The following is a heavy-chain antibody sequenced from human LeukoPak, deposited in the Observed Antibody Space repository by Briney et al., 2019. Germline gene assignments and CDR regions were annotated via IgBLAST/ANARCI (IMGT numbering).Heavy chain of an antibody. CDR1: GFTFSSYW. V-gene: IGHV3-48*04. Sequence: PGGSLRLFCAASGFTFSSYWMSWVRQAPGKGLEYVSYISSGSGTIYYADSVQGRFTISRDNAKNSLYLQMNSLSAEDTAVYYCARAQKYSYDAFDIWGQGTMVTVSS. CDR2: ISSGSGTI. CDR3: ARAQKYSYDAFDI. J-gene: IGHJ3*02. D-gene: IGHD4-11*01.